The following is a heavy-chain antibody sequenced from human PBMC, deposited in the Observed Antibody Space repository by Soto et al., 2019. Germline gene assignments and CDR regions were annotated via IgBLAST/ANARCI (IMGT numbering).Heavy chain of an antibody. D-gene: IGHD3-9*01. V-gene: IGHV1-24*01. CDR1: GYTLTELS. J-gene: IGHJ4*02. CDR3: ARARRLLRYFDRFDY. CDR2: FDPEDGET. Sequence: GASVKVSCKVSGYTLTELSLHWVRQAPGKGLEWMGGFDPEDGETIYAQKFQGRVTMTEDTSTDTAYMELSSLRSDDTAVYYCARARRLLRYFDRFDYWGQGTLVTVSS.